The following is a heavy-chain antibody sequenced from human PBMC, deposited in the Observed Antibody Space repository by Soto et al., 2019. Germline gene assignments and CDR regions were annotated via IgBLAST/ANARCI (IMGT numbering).Heavy chain of an antibody. CDR1: GFTFSSYA. CDR2: ISYDGSNK. V-gene: IGHV3-30-3*01. J-gene: IGHJ4*02. D-gene: IGHD2-15*01. CDR3: ARDRASSFIGATATLFDY. Sequence: GGSLRLSCAASGFTFSSYAMHWVRQAPGKGLEWVALISYDGSNKYFGDSVKGRFTISRDNSKNTLYLQMNSLRAEDTAVYYCARDRASSFIGATATLFDYWGQGTLVTVSS.